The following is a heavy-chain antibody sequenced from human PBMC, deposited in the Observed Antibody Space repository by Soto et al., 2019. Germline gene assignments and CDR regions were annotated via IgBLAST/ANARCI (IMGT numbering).Heavy chain of an antibody. Sequence: GGSLRLSCAASGFTFRSHAISWVRQAPGKGLEWVSAISGSGGSTYYADSVKGRFTISRDNSKNTLYLQMNSLRAEDTAVYYCAKDRGQQLYLYYFDYWGQGTLVTVSS. V-gene: IGHV3-23*01. D-gene: IGHD6-13*01. CDR2: ISGSGGST. CDR1: GFTFRSHA. J-gene: IGHJ4*02. CDR3: AKDRGQQLYLYYFDY.